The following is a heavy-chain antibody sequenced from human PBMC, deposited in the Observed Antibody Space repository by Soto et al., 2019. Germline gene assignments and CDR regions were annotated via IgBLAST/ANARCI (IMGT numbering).Heavy chain of an antibody. J-gene: IGHJ6*02. Sequence: QEVLVESGGGVVRPGNSLRLSCVTSGIIFEARAFHWVRQAPGKGLKWVALIWYGGTTYYEDSVQGRFSISRDNSRKTVFLQMNHLRPDDSGVYYCVRVRNNADKRLDVWGQGTTVSVSS. CDR1: GIIFEARA. V-gene: IGHV3-33*01. CDR3: VRVRNNADKRLDV. CDR2: IWYGGTT. D-gene: IGHD2-8*01.